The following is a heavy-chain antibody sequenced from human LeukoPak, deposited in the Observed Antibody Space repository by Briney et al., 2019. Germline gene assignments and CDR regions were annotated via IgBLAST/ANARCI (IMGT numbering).Heavy chain of an antibody. J-gene: IGHJ4*02. CDR1: GFAVSGNY. V-gene: IGHV3-53*01. Sequence: GGSLRLSCAASGFAVSGNYMNWVRQAPGKGLEWVSIIYSGGTTSYADSVRGRFTVSRDTSKNTLYLQMNSLRAEDTAVYYCARGKWELRWGQGTLVTVSS. D-gene: IGHD1-26*01. CDR2: IYSGGTT. CDR3: ARGKWELR.